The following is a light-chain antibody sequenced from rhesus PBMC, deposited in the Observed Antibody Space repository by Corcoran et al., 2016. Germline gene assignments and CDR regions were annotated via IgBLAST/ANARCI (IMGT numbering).Light chain of an antibody. CDR3: QQYKSYPWT. J-gene: IGKJ1*01. Sequence: DIQMTQSPSSLSASVGDTVTITCRASQGISSYLNWFQQKPGKAPKILIYAATTLQSGVPSRFSGSGTGTDFTLTISSLQPEDFATYYCQQYKSYPWTFGQGTKVELK. CDR2: AAT. V-gene: IGKV1-28*02. CDR1: QGISSY.